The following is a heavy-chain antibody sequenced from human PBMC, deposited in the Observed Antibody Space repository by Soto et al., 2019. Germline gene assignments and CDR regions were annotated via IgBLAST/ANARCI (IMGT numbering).Heavy chain of an antibody. CDR1: GGLFSSYA. J-gene: IGHJ4*02. D-gene: IGHD2-15*01. CDR2: IIPKFDPQ. V-gene: IGHV1-69*06. CDR3: ARGCGGGTCYAGGDN. Sequence: QVQLVQSGAEVKKPGSSVRLSCKVSGGLFSSYAISWLRQSPGQGLHWMGGIIPKFDPQKYAQKFQGRVTITADKSTSTVYMELSSLKSEDTALYYCARGCGGGTCYAGGDNWGQGTLVTVSS.